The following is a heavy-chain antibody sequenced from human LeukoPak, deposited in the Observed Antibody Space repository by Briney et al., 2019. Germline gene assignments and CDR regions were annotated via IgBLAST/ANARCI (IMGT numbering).Heavy chain of an antibody. Sequence: ASETLSLTCAVYGGSFSGYYWSWIRQPPGKGLEWIGEINHSGSTNYNPSLKSRVTISVDTSKNQFSLKLSSVTAADTAVYYCARGSPDYGSGSYYNNWFDPWGQGTLVTVSS. D-gene: IGHD3-10*01. CDR2: INHSGST. V-gene: IGHV4-34*01. CDR3: ARGSPDYGSGSYYNNWFDP. CDR1: GGSFSGYY. J-gene: IGHJ5*02.